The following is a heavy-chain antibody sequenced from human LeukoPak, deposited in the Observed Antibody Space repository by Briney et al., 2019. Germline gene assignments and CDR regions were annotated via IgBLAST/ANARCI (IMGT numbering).Heavy chain of an antibody. CDR2: INHSGRT. V-gene: IGHV4-34*01. Sequence: PSETLSLTCAVYGGSFSGYYWSWIRQPPGKGLEWIGEINHSGRTNYNPSLKSRVTISVDTSKNQFSLKLSSVTAADTAVYYCAGRPTVTTMPTLPYYYYYGMDVWGQGTTVTVSS. D-gene: IGHD4-11*01. CDR1: GGSFSGYY. CDR3: AGRPTVTTMPTLPYYYYYGMDV. J-gene: IGHJ6*02.